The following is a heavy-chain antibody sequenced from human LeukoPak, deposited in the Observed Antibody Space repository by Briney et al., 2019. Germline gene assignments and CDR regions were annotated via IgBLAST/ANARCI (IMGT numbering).Heavy chain of an antibody. Sequence: SETLFLTCTVSGGSISSYYWSWIRQPPGKGLEWIGYIYYSGSTNYNPSLKSRVTISVDTSKNQFSLKLSSVTAADTAVYYCARDSFHDAFDIWGQGTMVTVSS. CDR3: ARDSFHDAFDI. D-gene: IGHD2/OR15-2a*01. CDR1: GGSISSYY. CDR2: IYYSGST. V-gene: IGHV4-59*01. J-gene: IGHJ3*02.